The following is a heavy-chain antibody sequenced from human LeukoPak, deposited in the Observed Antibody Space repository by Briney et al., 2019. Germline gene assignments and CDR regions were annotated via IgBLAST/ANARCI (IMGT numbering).Heavy chain of an antibody. CDR1: GFTFSSYG. CDR2: ISFSGNT. D-gene: IGHD3-22*01. CDR3: ARHSNYYEAVNAFDI. J-gene: IGHJ3*02. Sequence: GSLRLSCAASGFTFSSYGMHWVRQPPGKGLEWIGSISFSGNTYYKVSLKSRVTISVDTSKNQFSLKMNSVTAADTALYYCARHSNYYEAVNAFDIWGQGTMVTVSS. V-gene: IGHV4-39*01.